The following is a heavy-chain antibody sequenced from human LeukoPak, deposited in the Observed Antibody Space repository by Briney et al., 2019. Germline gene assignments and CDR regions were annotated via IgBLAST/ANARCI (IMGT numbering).Heavy chain of an antibody. CDR2: ISSSSSYI. D-gene: IGHD6-13*01. CDR1: GFTLSSYS. Sequence: PGGSLRLSCAASGFTLSSYSMNWVRQAPGKGLEWVSSISSSSSYIYYADSVKGRFTISRDNAKNSLYLQMNSLRAEDTAVYYCARVVGGDYSSSWYGAFDIWGQGTMVTVSS. CDR3: ARVVGGDYSSSWYGAFDI. J-gene: IGHJ3*02. V-gene: IGHV3-21*01.